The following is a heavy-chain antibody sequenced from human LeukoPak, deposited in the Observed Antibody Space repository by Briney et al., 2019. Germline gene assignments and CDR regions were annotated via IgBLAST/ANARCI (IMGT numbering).Heavy chain of an antibody. J-gene: IGHJ4*02. Sequence: PSETLSLTCSVSGDSIRSGTYYWSWIRQPAGKGLEWIGRIYTSGSTSYNPSLKSRVTISVDTSKKQFSLKLTSGTAADPAVYYCARGGGATRIDYWAQGTLVTVSS. CDR2: IYTSGST. CDR3: ARGGGATRIDY. V-gene: IGHV4-61*02. D-gene: IGHD5-12*01. CDR1: GDSIRSGTYY.